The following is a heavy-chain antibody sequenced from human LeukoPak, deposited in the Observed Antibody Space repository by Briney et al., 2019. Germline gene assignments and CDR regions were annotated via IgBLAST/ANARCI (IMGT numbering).Heavy chain of an antibody. CDR3: ARDMGTSGSYLGV. D-gene: IGHD3-10*01. Sequence: PSETLSLTCTVSGGSLSSYYWSWLRQPPGKGLEWIGYIYYSGSTNYNPSLKSRVTISVDTSKNQFSLKLSSVTAADTAVYYCARDMGTSGSYLGVWGKGTTVTISS. V-gene: IGHV4-59*12. J-gene: IGHJ6*04. CDR1: GGSLSSYY. CDR2: IYYSGST.